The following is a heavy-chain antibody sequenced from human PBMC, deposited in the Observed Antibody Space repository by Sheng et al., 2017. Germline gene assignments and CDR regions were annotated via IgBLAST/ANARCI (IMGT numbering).Heavy chain of an antibody. CDR3: ARDPANWEDAFDI. D-gene: IGHD1-1*01. CDR1: GYTFTNYG. CDR2: INAYNDKT. V-gene: IGHV1-18*01. J-gene: IGHJ3*02. Sequence: QVQLVQSGAEVKKPGASVKVSCKASGYTFTNYGISWVRQAPGQGLEWMGWINAYNDKTNYAQRFQGRVTMTTDTSTSTVYMELRSLRSDDTAVYYCARDPANWEDAFDIWGQGTMVTVSS.